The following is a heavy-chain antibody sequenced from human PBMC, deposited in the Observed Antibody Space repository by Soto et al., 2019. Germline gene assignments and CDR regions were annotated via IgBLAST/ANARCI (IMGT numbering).Heavy chain of an antibody. Sequence: HGKGLEWTGIIYPGDSDTRYSPSFQGQVTISADKSISTAYLQWSSLKASDTAMYYCARLISEADPYYGMDVWGQGTTVTVSS. CDR3: ARLISEADPYYGMDV. CDR2: IYPGDSDT. D-gene: IGHD2-21*01. J-gene: IGHJ6*02. V-gene: IGHV5-51*01.